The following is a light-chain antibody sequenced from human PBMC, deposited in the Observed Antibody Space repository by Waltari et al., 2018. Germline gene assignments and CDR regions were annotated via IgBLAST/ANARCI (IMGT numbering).Light chain of an antibody. CDR1: QAMSNN. CDR3: QQYYNYPRT. V-gene: IGKV3-15*01. Sequence: EIVMTQSPATLSVSPGESVTLSCRASQAMSNNLAWYQQKPGQAPRLLIYDAFTRATGIPGRFSGSGSATEFTLTIGSMQAEDFAVYFCQQYYNYPRTFGQGTKVEV. CDR2: DAF. J-gene: IGKJ1*01.